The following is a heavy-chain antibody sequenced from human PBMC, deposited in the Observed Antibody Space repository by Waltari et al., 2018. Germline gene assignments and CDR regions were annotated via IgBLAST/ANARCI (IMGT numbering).Heavy chain of an antibody. CDR3: AVTTVGYFDY. D-gene: IGHD4-17*01. CDR2: IYYSGST. CDR1: GGSISSSSYY. J-gene: IGHJ4*02. Sequence: QLQLQESGPGLVKPSETLSLTCTVSGGSISSSSYYWGWIRQPPGKGLEWIGSIYYSGSTYYNPSLKSRVTIAVDTSKNQFPLKLSSVTAADTAVYYCAVTTVGYFDYWGQGTLVTVSS. V-gene: IGHV4-39*07.